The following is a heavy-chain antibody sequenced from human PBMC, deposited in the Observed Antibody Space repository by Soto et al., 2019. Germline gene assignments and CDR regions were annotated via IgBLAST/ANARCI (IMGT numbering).Heavy chain of an antibody. CDR2: IFYSGST. CDR1: GASIGSSY. J-gene: IGHJ4*02. D-gene: IGHD4-4*01. CDR3: ARFSPVTKLDY. V-gene: IGHV4-59*01. Sequence: PSETLSLTCTVSGASIGSSYWSWIRQPPGKGLEWIGYIFYSGSTNYSPSLNSRVSISIDTSNSQFSLTLSSVTAADTAVYYCARFSPVTKLDYGAQGIRVTASS.